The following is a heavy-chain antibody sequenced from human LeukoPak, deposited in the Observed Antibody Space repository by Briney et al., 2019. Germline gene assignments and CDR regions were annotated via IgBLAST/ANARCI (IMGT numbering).Heavy chain of an antibody. Sequence: SVKVSCKASGGTFSSYAISWVRQAPGQGLEWMGGIIPIFGTANYAQKFQGRVTITADESTSTAYMELSSLRSEDTAVYYCAREGTIFGVVKSFDYWGQGTLVTDSS. J-gene: IGHJ4*02. CDR2: IIPIFGTA. CDR3: AREGTIFGVVKSFDY. V-gene: IGHV1-69*01. CDR1: GGTFSSYA. D-gene: IGHD3-3*01.